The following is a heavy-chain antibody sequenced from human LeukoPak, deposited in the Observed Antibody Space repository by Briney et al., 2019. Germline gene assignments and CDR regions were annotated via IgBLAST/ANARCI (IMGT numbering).Heavy chain of an antibody. CDR1: GYTFTGYY. J-gene: IGHJ5*02. D-gene: IGHD3-3*01. Sequence: ASVKVSCKASGYTFTGYYMHWVRQAPGQGLEWMGWINPNSGGTNYAQKFQGRVTMTRDTSISTAYMELSRLRSDDTAVYYCARDSMDFWSGYYTGSWFDPWGQGTLVTVSS. CDR3: ARDSMDFWSGYYTGSWFDP. V-gene: IGHV1-2*02. CDR2: INPNSGGT.